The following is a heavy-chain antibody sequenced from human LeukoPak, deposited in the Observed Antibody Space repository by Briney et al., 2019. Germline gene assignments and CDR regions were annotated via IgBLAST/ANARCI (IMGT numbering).Heavy chain of an antibody. CDR1: GDSIDSYY. J-gene: IGHJ4*02. D-gene: IGHD1-26*01. CDR2: VFYSGPT. CDR3: AGRSARYFGS. V-gene: IGHV4-59*01. Sequence: SETLSLTCTVSGDSIDSYYWSWIRQPPGEGLQWIGYVFYSGPTNYDASLKSRVAISVDRSKNQFSLKLTSVSAAARAVYYCAGRSARYFGSWGQGTPVTVSS.